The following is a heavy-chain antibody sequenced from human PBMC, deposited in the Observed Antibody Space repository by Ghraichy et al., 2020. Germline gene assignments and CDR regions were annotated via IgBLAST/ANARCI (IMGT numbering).Heavy chain of an antibody. CDR1: GFTFSSHA. CDR2: ISYDGSNK. V-gene: IGHV3-30*04. D-gene: IGHD2-2*01. CDR3: ARDRADIVVVPAAPQNIVYYYYYMDV. J-gene: IGHJ6*03. Sequence: GESLNISCAASGFTFSSHAMHWVRQAPGKGLEWVAVISYDGSNKYYADSVKGRFTISRDNSKNTLYLQMNSLRAEDTAVYYCARDRADIVVVPAAPQNIVYYYYYMDVWGKGTTVTVSS.